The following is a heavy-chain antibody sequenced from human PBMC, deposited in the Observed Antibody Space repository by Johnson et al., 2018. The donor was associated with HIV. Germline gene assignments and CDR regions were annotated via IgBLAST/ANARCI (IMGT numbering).Heavy chain of an antibody. V-gene: IGHV3-66*01. CDR3: ARDPAAAALRAFDI. CDR1: GFTFSNNA. J-gene: IGHJ3*02. D-gene: IGHD6-13*01. CDR2: IYSGGST. Sequence: VQLVESGGGVVQPGRSLRLSCAASGFTFSNNAIHWVRQAPGKGLEWVSVIYSGGSTYYADSVKGRFTISRDNSKNTLFLQMNSLRAEDTAVYYCARDPAAAALRAFDIWGQGTMVTVSS.